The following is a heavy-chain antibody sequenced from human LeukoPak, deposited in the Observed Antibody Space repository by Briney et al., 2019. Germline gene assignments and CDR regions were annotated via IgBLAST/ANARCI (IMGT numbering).Heavy chain of an antibody. J-gene: IGHJ4*01. D-gene: IGHD6-6*01. CDR1: GFTFSDYY. CDR2: ISSSNRYT. Sequence: GGSLRLSCAASGFTFSDYYMSWISQAPGKGLEWVAYISSSNRYTVYADSVKGRFTLSRNNPNNSLYLQMSRLKGDDTAVYYMAGNFGPLGSLSIYYWGQGTLVTVSS. V-gene: IGHV3-11*06. CDR3: AGNFGPLGSLSIYY.